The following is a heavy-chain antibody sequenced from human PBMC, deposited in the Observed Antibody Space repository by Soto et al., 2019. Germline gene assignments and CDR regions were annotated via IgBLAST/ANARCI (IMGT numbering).Heavy chain of an antibody. Sequence: GESLKISCKGSGYSFTSYWIAWVRQVPGKGLELMGVIYPGDSDIRYSPSFQGQVTISADKSISTAYLQWSSLKASDSAMYFCARHYYYDFSYYYSANPQDPLAYWSRRTLVTVSS. D-gene: IGHD3-22*01. CDR2: IYPGDSDI. V-gene: IGHV5-51*01. J-gene: IGHJ4*02. CDR1: GYSFTSYW. CDR3: ARHYYYDFSYYYSANPQDPLAY.